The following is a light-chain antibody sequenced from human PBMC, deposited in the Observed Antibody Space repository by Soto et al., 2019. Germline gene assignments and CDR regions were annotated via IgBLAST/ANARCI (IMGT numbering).Light chain of an antibody. Sequence: EIVLTQSPGTLSLSPGERATLSCRASQSVSSSYLAWYQQKPGQAPRLLIYGASSRATGIPDRFSGSGSGTDFTLTISRLEPEDFAVYYCQQYGSWITLGPATKVDIK. J-gene: IGKJ3*01. V-gene: IGKV3-20*01. CDR2: GAS. CDR1: QSVSSSY. CDR3: QQYGSWIT.